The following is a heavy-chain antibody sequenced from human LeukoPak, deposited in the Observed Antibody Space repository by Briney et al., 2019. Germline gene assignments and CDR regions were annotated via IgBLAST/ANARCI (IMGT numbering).Heavy chain of an antibody. CDR3: ARDLRTGSYLDY. Sequence: GRSLRLSCAASGFTFSSYAMHWVRQAPGKGLEWLAVTPYDGSNKYYADSVKGRFTISRDNSKNTLYLQMNSLRAEDTAVYFGARDLRTGSYLDYWGRGTLVTVSS. D-gene: IGHD3/OR15-3a*01. CDR1: GFTFSSYA. CDR2: TPYDGSNK. V-gene: IGHV3-30*01. J-gene: IGHJ4*02.